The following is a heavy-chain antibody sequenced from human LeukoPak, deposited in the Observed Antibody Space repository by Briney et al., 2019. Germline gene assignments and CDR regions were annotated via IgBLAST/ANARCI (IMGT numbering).Heavy chain of an antibody. J-gene: IGHJ4*02. V-gene: IGHV1-69*01. CDR3: ATADYGGNSDY. CDR1: GGTFSSYT. Sequence: ASVKVSCKASGGTFSSYTISWVRQAPGQGLEWMGGIIPMFGTANYAQNFQGRVTITADESMSTAYMELSSLRSEDTAVYYCATADYGGNSDYWGQGTLVTVSS. D-gene: IGHD4-23*01. CDR2: IIPMFGTA.